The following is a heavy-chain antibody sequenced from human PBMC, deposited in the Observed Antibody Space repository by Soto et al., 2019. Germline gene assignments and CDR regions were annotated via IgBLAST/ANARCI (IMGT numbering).Heavy chain of an antibody. CDR2: IYFSGST. D-gene: IGHD1-26*01. Sequence: VQLQESGPGLVRPSETLSLTCTVSGGSISSGNFYWSWIRQPPGKGLEWIGYIYFSGSTSYCPSLKSRLTISLNTSHNQFSLKLTSVTAADTAVYYCAHDSHGGNTYFDLWGQGALVTVSS. J-gene: IGHJ4*02. CDR1: GGSISSGNFY. V-gene: IGHV4-30-4*01. CDR3: AHDSHGGNTYFDL.